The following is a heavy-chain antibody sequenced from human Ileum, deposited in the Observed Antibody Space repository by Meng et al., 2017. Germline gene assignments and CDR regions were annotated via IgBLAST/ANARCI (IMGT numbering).Heavy chain of an antibody. Sequence: QGQLCEAGGGLVKPGGSLRLSCAASGITFSDYYMSWIRQAPGKGLEWVSYISNSGSNIYYVDSVKGRFTISRDNAKNSLYLQMNSLRAEDTAVYYCATLSYSSLGYWGQGTLVTVSS. CDR3: ATLSYSSLGY. CDR1: GITFSDYY. CDR2: ISNSGSNI. D-gene: IGHD1-26*01. J-gene: IGHJ4*02. V-gene: IGHV3-11*01.